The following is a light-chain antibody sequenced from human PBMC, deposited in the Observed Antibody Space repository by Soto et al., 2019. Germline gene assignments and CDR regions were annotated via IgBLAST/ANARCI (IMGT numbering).Light chain of an antibody. Sequence: DIQMTQSPSSLSASVGDRVTITCRASQSISSDFSWYQQKPGKAPKLLIYAASRLQSGVPSRFSGRGSGTDFTLTISSLQPEDFATYYCQQSYSTPRTFGQGTEVEIK. CDR3: QQSYSTPRT. V-gene: IGKV1-39*01. CDR1: QSISSD. CDR2: AAS. J-gene: IGKJ1*01.